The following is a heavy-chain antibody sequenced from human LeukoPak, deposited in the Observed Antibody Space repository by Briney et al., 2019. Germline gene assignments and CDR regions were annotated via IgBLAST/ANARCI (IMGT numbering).Heavy chain of an antibody. CDR2: ISYDGSNK. V-gene: IGHV3-30-3*01. CDR3: ARDSGFGELIIGY. CDR1: GFTFSSYA. J-gene: IGHJ4*02. Sequence: GGSLRLSCAASGFTFSSYAMHWVRQAPGKGLEWVAVISYDGSNKYYADSVKGRFTISRDNSKNTLYLQMNSLRAEDTAAYYCARDSGFGELIIGYWGQGTLVTVSS. D-gene: IGHD3-10*01.